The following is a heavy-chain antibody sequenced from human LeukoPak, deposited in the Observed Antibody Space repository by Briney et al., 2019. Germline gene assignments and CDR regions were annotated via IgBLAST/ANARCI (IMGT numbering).Heavy chain of an antibody. CDR2: INPSGGST. Sequence: ASVTVSCKASGYTFTSYYMHWVRQAPGQGLEWMGIINPSGGSTSYAQKFQGRVTMTRDTSTSTVYMELSSLRSEDTAVYYCARERGDIPAFDYWGQGTLVTVSS. J-gene: IGHJ4*02. V-gene: IGHV1-46*01. D-gene: IGHD2-15*01. CDR1: GYTFTSYY. CDR3: ARERGDIPAFDY.